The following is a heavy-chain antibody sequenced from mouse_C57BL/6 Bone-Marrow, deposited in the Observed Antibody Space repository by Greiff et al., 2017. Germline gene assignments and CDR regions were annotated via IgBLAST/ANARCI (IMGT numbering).Heavy chain of an antibody. CDR1: GYSITSGYY. Sequence: VQLQQSGPGLVKPSQSLSLTCSVTGYSITSGYYWNWIRQFPGNKLEWMGYISYDGSNNYNPSLKNRISITRDTSKNQFFLKLNSVTTEDTATYYCASSNYGYFDYWGQGTTLTVSS. D-gene: IGHD2-5*01. CDR3: ASSNYGYFDY. J-gene: IGHJ2*01. CDR2: ISYDGSN. V-gene: IGHV3-6*01.